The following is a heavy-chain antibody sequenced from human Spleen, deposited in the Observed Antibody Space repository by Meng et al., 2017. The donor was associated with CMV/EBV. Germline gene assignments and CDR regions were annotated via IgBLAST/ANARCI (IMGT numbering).Heavy chain of an antibody. V-gene: IGHV1-18*01. CDR3: ARTPMTTVTTRGDDWFDP. D-gene: IGHD4-11*01. J-gene: IGHJ5*02. CDR1: GYTFTSYG. Sequence: ASVKVSCKASGYTFTSYGISWVRQAPGQGLEWMGWISAYNGNTNYAQKLQGRVTMTTDTSTSTAYMELRSLRSDDTAVYYCARTPMTTVTTRGDDWFDPWGQGTLVTVSS. CDR2: ISAYNGNT.